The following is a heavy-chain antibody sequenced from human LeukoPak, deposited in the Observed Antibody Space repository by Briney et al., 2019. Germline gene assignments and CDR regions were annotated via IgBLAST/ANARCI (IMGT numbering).Heavy chain of an antibody. CDR3: ARELRTPYDILGRGNAFDI. J-gene: IGHJ3*02. CDR2: IKKDGSEK. V-gene: IGHV3-7*01. CDR1: ELIFSDFC. Sequence: GGSLSLSCVASELIFSDFCMTWVRPSRGKGLEWVATIKKDGSEKYYVDSVKGRFTISRDNAKKSLYLQMNSLRAEDTAVYYCARELRTPYDILGRGNAFDIWGRGTMITVSS. D-gene: IGHD3-9*01.